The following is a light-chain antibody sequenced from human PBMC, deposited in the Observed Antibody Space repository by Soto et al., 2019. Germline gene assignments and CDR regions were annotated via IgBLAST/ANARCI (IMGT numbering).Light chain of an antibody. J-gene: IGKJ5*01. Sequence: LVLQKSSGTLSLSQAETATLSCRASQRISSNYLAWYQKKPGQDPRILIYDASNRATGIPARFSGSGSGTDFNLTISRLETEDFAVYYCQQQSNWRITFGQGTRLEIK. CDR2: DAS. V-gene: IGKV3D-20*02. CDR1: QRISSNY. CDR3: QQQSNWRIT.